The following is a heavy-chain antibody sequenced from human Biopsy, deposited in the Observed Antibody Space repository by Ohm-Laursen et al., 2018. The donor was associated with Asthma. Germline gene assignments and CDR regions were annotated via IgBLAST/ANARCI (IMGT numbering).Heavy chain of an antibody. CDR3: ARCQVGYSSGWSLLLKKIYYSGMDV. CDR1: GGMFGNYA. D-gene: IGHD6-19*01. J-gene: IGHJ6*02. CDR2: IMTVFGTT. V-gene: IGHV1-69*13. Sequence: GASVKVSCKASGGMFGNYAISWVRQAPAQGLEWLGGIMTVFGTTNYAQKFQGRVTITADESTSTAYMEVTSLRSEDTAIYYCARCQVGYSSGWSLLLKKIYYSGMDVWGQGTAVTVSS.